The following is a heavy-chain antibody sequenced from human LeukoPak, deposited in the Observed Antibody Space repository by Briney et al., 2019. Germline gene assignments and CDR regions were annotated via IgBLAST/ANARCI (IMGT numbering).Heavy chain of an antibody. CDR3: ATSRYLCSSTSCYHDAFDI. Sequence: GESLKISCKGSGYSFTSYWIGWVRQMPGKGLEWMGIIYPGDSDTRYSPSFQGQVTISADRSISTAYLQWSSLKASDTAMYYCATSRYLCSSTSCYHDAFDIWGQGTMVTVSS. J-gene: IGHJ3*02. CDR1: GYSFTSYW. V-gene: IGHV5-51*01. D-gene: IGHD2-2*01. CDR2: IYPGDSDT.